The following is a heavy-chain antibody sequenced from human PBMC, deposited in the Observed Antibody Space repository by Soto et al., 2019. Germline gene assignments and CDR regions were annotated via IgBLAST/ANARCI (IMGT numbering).Heavy chain of an antibody. J-gene: IGHJ6*02. CDR3: ARDHLILPAHDFFYGSDV. CDR1: GFTFSMYS. V-gene: IGHV3-7*03. Sequence: AGGSLRLSCEVSGFTFSMYSMSWVRQRPGKGLEWVAKIPQDGVDGHYADSVKGRFIISRDNGKNSLHLQLNNLRAEDTAVYYCARDHLILPAHDFFYGSDVWGRGATVTVSS. CDR2: IPQDGVDG. D-gene: IGHD2-21*02.